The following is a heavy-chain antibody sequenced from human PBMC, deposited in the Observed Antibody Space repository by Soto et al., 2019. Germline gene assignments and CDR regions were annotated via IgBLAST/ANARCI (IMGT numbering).Heavy chain of an antibody. D-gene: IGHD6-19*01. CDR1: GFTVSSNY. V-gene: IGHV3-66*01. Sequence: EVQLVESGGGLVQPGGSLRLSCAASGFTVSSNYMSWVRQAPGKGLEWVSVIYSGGSTYYADSVKGRFTISRENSKNTLYLQMNSLRAVDTAMYYSAREGDIAVAGNWFDPWGQGTLVTVSS. J-gene: IGHJ5*02. CDR3: AREGDIAVAGNWFDP. CDR2: IYSGGST.